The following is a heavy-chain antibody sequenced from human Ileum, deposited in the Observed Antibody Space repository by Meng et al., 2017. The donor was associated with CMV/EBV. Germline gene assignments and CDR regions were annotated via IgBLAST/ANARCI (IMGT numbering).Heavy chain of an antibody. J-gene: IGHJ4*02. CDR2: ISSGSNYI. CDR3: LRDRPHWE. Sequence: GESLKISCAASGFTFRSYNMNWVRRTPGKGLEWVSSISSGSNYIYYADSVKGRFTVSRDNAKNRVYLQMNSLRVEDTAVYYCLRDRPHWERGQGTLVTVSS. CDR1: GFTFRSYN. V-gene: IGHV3-21*01. D-gene: IGHD7-27*01.